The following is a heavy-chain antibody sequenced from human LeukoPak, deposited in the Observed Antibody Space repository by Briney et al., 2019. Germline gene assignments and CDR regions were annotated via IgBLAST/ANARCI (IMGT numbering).Heavy chain of an antibody. Sequence: ASVKVSCKASGYTFASYDINWVRQATGQGLEWMGWMNPNSGNAGYAQKFQGRVTISWNTSISTAYMGLSSLRSEDTALYYCARGTGGTTGWSYYMDVWGKGTTVTVSS. CDR1: GYTFASYD. CDR3: ARGTGGTTGWSYYMDV. D-gene: IGHD6-19*01. CDR2: MNPNSGNA. V-gene: IGHV1-8*03. J-gene: IGHJ6*03.